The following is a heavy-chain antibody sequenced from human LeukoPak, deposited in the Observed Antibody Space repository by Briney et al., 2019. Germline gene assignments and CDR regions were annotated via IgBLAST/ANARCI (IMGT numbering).Heavy chain of an antibody. V-gene: IGHV3-21*01. D-gene: IGHD3-10*01. CDR3: ARVNLGALVRGVFHYIGMDV. CDR2: ISSSSSHI. J-gene: IGHJ6*02. CDR1: GFTFSSYS. Sequence: GGSLRLSCAASGFTFSSYSMNWVRQAPGKGLEWVSCISSSSSHIYYADSLKGRFTISRDNAKNSLYVQMKSLRAEDTAVYYCARVNLGALVRGVFHYIGMDVWGQGTTVTVSS.